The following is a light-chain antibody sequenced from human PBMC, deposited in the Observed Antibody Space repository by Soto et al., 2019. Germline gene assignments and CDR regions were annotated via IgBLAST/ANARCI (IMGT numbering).Light chain of an antibody. Sequence: EIVLTQSPGTLSLSPGERATLSCRASQSVSSSFVAWYQQKPGQAPRLLIFGASSRATGIPDRISGSGSGTDFTLTISRLEPEDFAMYYCLQYDSSPHTFGQGTELQIK. CDR1: QSVSSSF. V-gene: IGKV3-20*01. CDR2: GAS. J-gene: IGKJ2*01. CDR3: LQYDSSPHT.